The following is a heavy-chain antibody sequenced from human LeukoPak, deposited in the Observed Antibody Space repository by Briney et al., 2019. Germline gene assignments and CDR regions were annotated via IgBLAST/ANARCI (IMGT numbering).Heavy chain of an antibody. D-gene: IGHD3-10*01. V-gene: IGHV3-7*03. CDR2: IKQDGSEK. CDR1: GLTFSSYW. CDR3: AGPMDREEGWMGG. Sequence: PGRSLRLSCAASGLTFSSYWMSWVRQAPGKGLEWVANIKQDGSEKYYVDSVKGRFSISRDNAKNSLYLQINSLRAEDTAVYYCAGPMDREEGWMGGWGQGTLVTVSS. J-gene: IGHJ4*02.